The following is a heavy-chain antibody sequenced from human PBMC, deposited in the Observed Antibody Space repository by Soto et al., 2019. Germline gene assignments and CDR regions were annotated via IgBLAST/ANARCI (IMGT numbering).Heavy chain of an antibody. V-gene: IGHV3-23*01. CDR3: AKRRHGYNSDYYDMDV. CDR2: ISGSGGGT. D-gene: IGHD5-12*01. J-gene: IGHJ6*02. Sequence: EVQLLESGGGLVQPGGSLRLSCAASGFTFSSYAMNWVRQAPGKGLEWVSAISGSGGGTYYADSVKGRFTISRDNTKNTLYLQMNSLRAEDTAAYYCAKRRHGYNSDYYDMDVWGQGTTVTVSS. CDR1: GFTFSSYA.